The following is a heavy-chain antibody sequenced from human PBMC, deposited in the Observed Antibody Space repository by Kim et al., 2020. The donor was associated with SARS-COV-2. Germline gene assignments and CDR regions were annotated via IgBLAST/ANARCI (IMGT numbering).Heavy chain of an antibody. J-gene: IGHJ4*02. V-gene: IGHV3-23*01. D-gene: IGHD2-2*01. Sequence: GGSLRLSCAASGFTFSSYAMSWVRQAPGKGLEWVSAISGSGGSTYYADSVKGRFTISRDNSKNTLYLQMNSLRAEDTAVYYCAKDRGYCSSTSCPPFDYWGQGTLVTVSS. CDR1: GFTFSSYA. CDR3: AKDRGYCSSTSCPPFDY. CDR2: ISGSGGST.